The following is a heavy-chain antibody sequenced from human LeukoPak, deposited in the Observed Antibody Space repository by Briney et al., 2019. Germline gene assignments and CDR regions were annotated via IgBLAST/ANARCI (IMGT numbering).Heavy chain of an antibody. CDR2: IYYSGST. CDR3: ARDLQGSHPFDY. Sequence: SQTLSLTCTVSGGSISSGGYYWSWIRQHPGKGLEWIGYIYYSGSTYYNPSLKSRVTISVDTSKNQFSLKLSSVTAADTAVYYCARDLQGSHPFDYWGQGTLVTVSS. D-gene: IGHD1-26*01. CDR1: GGSISSGGYY. V-gene: IGHV4-31*03. J-gene: IGHJ4*02.